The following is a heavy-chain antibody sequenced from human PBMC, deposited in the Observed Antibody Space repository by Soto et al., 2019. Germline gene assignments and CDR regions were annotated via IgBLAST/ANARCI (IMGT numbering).Heavy chain of an antibody. V-gene: IGHV1-18*01. Sequence: QVQLVQSGAEVKKPGASVKVSCKASGYTFTSYGISWVRQAPGQGLEWMGWISAYNGNTNYAQKFQGRVTMTKDTSTSTAYMELRRLRSDDTAVYYCARGGPYYDSLTAQPTPTYFGMDVWGQGTTVTVSS. CDR1: GYTFTSYG. CDR2: ISAYNGNT. D-gene: IGHD3-9*01. CDR3: ARGGPYYDSLTAQPTPTYFGMDV. J-gene: IGHJ6*02.